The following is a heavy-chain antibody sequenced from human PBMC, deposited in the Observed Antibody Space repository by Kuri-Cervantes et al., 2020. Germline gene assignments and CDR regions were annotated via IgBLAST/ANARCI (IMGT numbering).Heavy chain of an antibody. CDR1: GCSFSSYY. CDR2: IYTSGST. J-gene: IGHJ6*02. D-gene: IGHD2-2*01. V-gene: IGHV4-4*07. CDR3: ARAEYCSSTSCSVLRYFDWSRRGMDV. Sequence: SESLSLTCTVSGCSFSSYYWSWIRQPAGKGLEWIGRIYTSGSTNYNPSLKSRVTITVDTSKNQFSLKLSSVTAADTAVYYCARAEYCSSTSCSVLRYFDWSRRGMDVWGQGTTVTVSS.